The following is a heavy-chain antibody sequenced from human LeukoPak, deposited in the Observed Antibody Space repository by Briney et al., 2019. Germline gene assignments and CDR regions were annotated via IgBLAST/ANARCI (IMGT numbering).Heavy chain of an antibody. V-gene: IGHV3-30*03. D-gene: IGHD5-18*01. CDR3: ARWGYSYGSTNYWYFDL. CDR2: ISFDANNK. J-gene: IGHJ2*01. CDR1: GFTFSTYG. Sequence: GGSLRLSCAASGFTFSTYGMHWGRQAPGKGLDWVAVISFDANNKYYADSVKGRFTISRDDSKNTLYLQMNSLRAEDTAVYYCARWGYSYGSTNYWYFDLWGRGTLVTVSS.